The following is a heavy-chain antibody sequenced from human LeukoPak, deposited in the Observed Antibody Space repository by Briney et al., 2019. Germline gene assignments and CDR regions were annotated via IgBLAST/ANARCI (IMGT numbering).Heavy chain of an antibody. V-gene: IGHV1-69*06. CDR1: GGTFSSYA. CDR3: ARARYDILTGYYNGYYFDY. Sequence: ASVKVSCKASGGTFSSYAISWVRQAPGQGLEWMGGIIPIFGTANYAQKFQGRVTITADRSTSTAYMGLSSLRSEDTAVYYCARARYDILTGYYNGYYFDYWGQGTLVTVSS. CDR2: IIPIFGTA. D-gene: IGHD3-9*01. J-gene: IGHJ4*02.